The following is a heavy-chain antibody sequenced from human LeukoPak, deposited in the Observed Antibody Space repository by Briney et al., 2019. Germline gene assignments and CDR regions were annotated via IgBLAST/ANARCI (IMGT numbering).Heavy chain of an antibody. D-gene: IGHD1-26*01. CDR1: GFTFSSYS. Sequence: GGSLRLSCAASGFTFSSYSMNWVRQAPGKGLEWVSSISSSSSYIYYADSVKGRFTISRDNAKNSLYLQMNSLRAEDTAVYYCASFPVGATNLDYWGQGTLVTVSS. V-gene: IGHV3-21*01. CDR3: ASFPVGATNLDY. J-gene: IGHJ4*02. CDR2: ISSSSSYI.